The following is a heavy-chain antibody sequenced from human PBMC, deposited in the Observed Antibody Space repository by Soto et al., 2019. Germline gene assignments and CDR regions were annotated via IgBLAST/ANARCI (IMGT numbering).Heavy chain of an antibody. CDR3: AKDSGAYYDFWSGPTWGNSFDP. J-gene: IGHJ5*02. CDR2: ISWNSGSI. V-gene: IGHV3-9*01. Sequence: EVQLVESGGGLVQPGRSLRLSCAASGFTFDDYAMHWVRQAPGKGLEWVSGISWNSGSIGYADSVKGRFTISRDNAKNSLYLQMNSLRAEDTALYYCAKDSGAYYDFWSGPTWGNSFDPWGQGTLVTVSS. D-gene: IGHD3-3*01. CDR1: GFTFDDYA.